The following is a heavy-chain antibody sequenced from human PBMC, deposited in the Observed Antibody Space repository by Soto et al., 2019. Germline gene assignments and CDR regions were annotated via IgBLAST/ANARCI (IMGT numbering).Heavy chain of an antibody. CDR2: IYYSGTT. D-gene: IGHD3-10*01. Sequence: PSQTLSLTCTVSGGSISSASHHWGWIRQPPGKGLEWIGYIYYSGTTNYNPSLKSRVTISVDPSKNQFSLKLSSVTAADTAVYYCARIGEQDVLLWFGESTDAFDILGQGTMVTVSS. CDR3: ARIGEQDVLLWFGESTDAFDI. V-gene: IGHV4-61*01. J-gene: IGHJ3*02. CDR1: GGSISSASHH.